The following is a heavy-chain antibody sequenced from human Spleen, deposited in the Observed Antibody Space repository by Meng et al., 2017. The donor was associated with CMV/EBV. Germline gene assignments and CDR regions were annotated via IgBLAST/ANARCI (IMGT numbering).Heavy chain of an antibody. J-gene: IGHJ4*02. Sequence: GGSLRLSCAASGFTFSSYSMNWVRQAPGKGLEWVSSISSSSSYIYYADSVKGRFTISRDNSKSTLYLQMNSLRVEDTAVYYCAKGPQRPYSDYAVVDYWGQGTLVTVSS. CDR3: AKGPQRPYSDYAVVDY. V-gene: IGHV3-21*04. D-gene: IGHD4-11*01. CDR2: ISSSSSYI. CDR1: GFTFSSYS.